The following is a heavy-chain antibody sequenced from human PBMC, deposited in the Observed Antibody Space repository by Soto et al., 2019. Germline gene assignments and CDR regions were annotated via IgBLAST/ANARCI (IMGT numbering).Heavy chain of an antibody. V-gene: IGHV3-23*01. D-gene: IGHD1-20*01. CDR3: AKVNWDDNNAS. CDR2: ISGESATT. Sequence: GSLRLSCAASGFTVTNYPMSWVRQAPGKGLEWVSAISGESATTDYADSVKGRFTISRDYSENTLYLQMNSLRAEDTAVYYCAKVNWDDNNASWGQGTLVTVSS. J-gene: IGHJ5*02. CDR1: GFTVTNYP.